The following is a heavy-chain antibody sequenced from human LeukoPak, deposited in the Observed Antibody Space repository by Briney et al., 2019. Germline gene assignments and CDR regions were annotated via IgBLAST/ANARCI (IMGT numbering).Heavy chain of an antibody. CDR2: IGSNGEST. J-gene: IGHJ4*02. D-gene: IGHD5-18*01. CDR3: AREGDTAMVRNFDY. Sequence: PGGSLRLSCAASGFTFSSYAMSWVRQAPGKGLDYVSAIGSNGESTYYANSVKGRFTISRDNSKNTLYLQMGSLRAEDMAVYYCAREGDTAMVRNFDYWGQGTLVTVTS. V-gene: IGHV3-64*01. CDR1: GFTFSSYA.